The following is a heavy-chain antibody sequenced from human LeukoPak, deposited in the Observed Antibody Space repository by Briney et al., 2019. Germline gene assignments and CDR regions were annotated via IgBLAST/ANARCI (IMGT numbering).Heavy chain of an antibody. CDR3: AKRGSAWSFDY. Sequence: GGSLRLSCAASGFIFSSYAMIRVRQAPGKGLEWVSGISGSGGSTNYADSVKGRFTISRDNSKNTMYVQMNSLRAEDTALYYCAKRGSAWSFDYWGQGTLVIVSS. J-gene: IGHJ4*02. D-gene: IGHD6-19*01. V-gene: IGHV3-23*01. CDR1: GFIFSSYA. CDR2: ISGSGGST.